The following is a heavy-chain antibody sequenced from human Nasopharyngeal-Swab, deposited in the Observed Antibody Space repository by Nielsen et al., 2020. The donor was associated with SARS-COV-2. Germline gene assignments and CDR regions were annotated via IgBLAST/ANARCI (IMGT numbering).Heavy chain of an antibody. J-gene: IGHJ4*02. Sequence: SETLSLTCTVSGGSISSGGYYWIWIRQHPGKGLEWIGYIYYSGSTYYNPSLKSRVTISVDTSKNQFSLKLSSVTAADTAVYYCARAGKGTAKFDYWGQGTLVTVSS. CDR2: IYYSGST. CDR3: ARAGKGTAKFDY. V-gene: IGHV4-31*03. CDR1: GGSISSGGYY. D-gene: IGHD6-13*01.